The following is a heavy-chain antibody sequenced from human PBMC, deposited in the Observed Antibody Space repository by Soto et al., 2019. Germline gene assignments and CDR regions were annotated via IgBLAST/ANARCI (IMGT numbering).Heavy chain of an antibody. CDR1: GFTFSNYA. V-gene: IGHV3-30-3*01. CDR3: ARDKGAGLFDF. J-gene: IGHJ4*01. D-gene: IGHD6-19*01. CDR2: ISYDVSNK. Sequence: QVQLVESGGGVVEPGRSLRLSCAASGFTFSNYAIHWVRQAPGKGLEWVAVISYDVSNKYYADSVKGRFTISRDNSKNTLYLQMNSLRAEDTAVYYCARDKGAGLFDFWGQGTLVTVSS.